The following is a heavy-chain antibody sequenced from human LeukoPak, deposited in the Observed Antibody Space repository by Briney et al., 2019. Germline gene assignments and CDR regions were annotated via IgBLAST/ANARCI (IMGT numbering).Heavy chain of an antibody. CDR1: GGSFSGYY. Sequence: TSETLSLTCAVYGGSFSGYYWSWIRQPPGKGLEWTGEINHSGSTNYNPSLKSRVTISVDTSKNQFSLKLSSVTAADTAVYYCARDLLGYGNFDYWGQGTLVTVSS. CDR2: INHSGST. CDR3: ARDLLGYGNFDY. J-gene: IGHJ4*02. D-gene: IGHD5-12*01. V-gene: IGHV4-34*01.